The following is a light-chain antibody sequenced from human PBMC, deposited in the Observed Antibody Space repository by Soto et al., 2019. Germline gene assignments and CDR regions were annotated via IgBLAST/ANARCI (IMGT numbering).Light chain of an antibody. CDR2: SAS. CDR3: QQSKTYPCT. CDR1: QSINNW. Sequence: FQMTKSPSTLSASVGDRVTITCRASQSINNWLAWYQQKPGKAPKLLIHSASSLESGVPSWFSGSGSGTEFTLTISGLQPDDFTTYSCQQSKTYPCTFGQGTKVDI. J-gene: IGKJ1*01. V-gene: IGKV1-5*03.